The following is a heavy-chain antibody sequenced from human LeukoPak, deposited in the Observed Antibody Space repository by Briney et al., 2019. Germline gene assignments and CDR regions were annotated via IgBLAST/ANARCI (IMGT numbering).Heavy chain of an antibody. J-gene: IGHJ4*02. CDR2: ISYDGSNK. CDR3: AKALQWLVQGPFDY. CDR1: GFTFSSYG. D-gene: IGHD6-19*01. Sequence: GGSLRLSCAASGFTFSSYGMHWVRQAPGKGLEWVAVISYDGSNKYYADSVNGRFTISRDNSKNTLYLQMNSLRAEDTAVYYCAKALQWLVQGPFDYYGRGKRATVS. V-gene: IGHV3-30*18.